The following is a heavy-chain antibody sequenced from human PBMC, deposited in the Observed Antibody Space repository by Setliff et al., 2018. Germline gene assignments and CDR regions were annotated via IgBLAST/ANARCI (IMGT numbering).Heavy chain of an antibody. D-gene: IGHD3-10*01. V-gene: IGHV4-31*03. CDR3: ARVADGSGSFYLGFDY. CDR1: GDSISSGSYY. J-gene: IGHJ4*02. Sequence: LSLTCTVSGDSISSGSYYWNWIRQHPEKGLEWLGYIFHSGSTHYNSSLKSRITILIDTSKNHFSLELNSVTAADSAVYYCARVADGSGSFYLGFDYWGQGILVTVSS. CDR2: IFHSGST.